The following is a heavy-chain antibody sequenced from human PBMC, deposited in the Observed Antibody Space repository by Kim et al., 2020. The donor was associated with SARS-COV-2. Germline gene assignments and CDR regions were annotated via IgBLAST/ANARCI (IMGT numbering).Heavy chain of an antibody. CDR2: ISSSSSYI. J-gene: IGHJ4*02. V-gene: IGHV3-21*01. CDR3: ARDSGYYDSSGYPPLFDY. Sequence: GGSLRLSCAASGFTFSSYSMNWVRQAPGKGLECVSSISSSSSYIYYADSVKGRFTISRDNAKNSLYLQMNSLRAEDTAVYYCARDSGYYDSSGYPPLFDYWGQGTLVTVSS. D-gene: IGHD3-22*01. CDR1: GFTFSSYS.